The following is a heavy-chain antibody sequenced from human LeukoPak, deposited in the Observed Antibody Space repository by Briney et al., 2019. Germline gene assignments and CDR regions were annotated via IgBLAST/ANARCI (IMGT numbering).Heavy chain of an antibody. V-gene: IGHV1-18*01. CDR1: GYTFTNYG. CDR3: ARVSCSSTSCYTIDY. Sequence: GASVKVSCKASGYTFTNYGLSWVRQAPGQGLEWMGWISATNGNTNYARKFQGRVTMTTDTSTSTAYMELRSLRSDDTAVYYCARVSCSSTSCYTIDYWGQGTLVTVSS. CDR2: ISATNGNT. D-gene: IGHD2-2*02. J-gene: IGHJ4*02.